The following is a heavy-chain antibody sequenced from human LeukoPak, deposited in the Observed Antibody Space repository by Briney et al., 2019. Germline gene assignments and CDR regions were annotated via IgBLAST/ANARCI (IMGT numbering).Heavy chain of an antibody. J-gene: IGHJ3*02. D-gene: IGHD5-12*01. CDR1: GFTFSTYA. Sequence: GGSLRLSCAASGFTFSTYAMSWVRQAPGKGLEWVSAISSSGGNTIYADSVKGRFTISRDNSKNTLYLQMNSLRAEDTAVYYCARDRGYSGLMDIWGQGTMVTVSS. CDR2: ISSSGGNT. V-gene: IGHV3-23*01. CDR3: ARDRGYSGLMDI.